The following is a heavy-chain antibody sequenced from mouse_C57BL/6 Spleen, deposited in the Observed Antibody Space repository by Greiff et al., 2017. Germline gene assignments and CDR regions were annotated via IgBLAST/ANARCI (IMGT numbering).Heavy chain of an antibody. V-gene: IGHV2-2*01. CDR1: GFSLTSYG. CDR2: IWSGGST. Sequence: VMLVESGPGLVQPSQSLSITCTVSGFSLTSYGVHWVRQSPGKGLEWLGVIWSGGSTDYNAAFISRLSISKDNSKSQVFFKMNSLQADDTAIYYCARNWRIPDWDDAMDYRGQGTSVTVSS. CDR3: ARNWRIPDWDDAMDY. J-gene: IGHJ4*01. D-gene: IGHD4-1*01.